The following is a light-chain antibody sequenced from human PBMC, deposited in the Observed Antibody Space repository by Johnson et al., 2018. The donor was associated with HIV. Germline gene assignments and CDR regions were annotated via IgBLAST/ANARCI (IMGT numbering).Light chain of an antibody. J-gene: IGLJ1*01. CDR1: SSNIGNNY. Sequence: QSVLTQPPSVSAAPGQKVTISCSGSSSNIGNNYVSWYQQLPGTAPKLLIYDNNNRSSGIPDRISGSKSGTSATLGITRLQTGHEADDYCGTWDSGLSAGNVFGTGTKVTVL. CDR2: DNN. CDR3: GTWDSGLSAGNV. V-gene: IGLV1-51*01.